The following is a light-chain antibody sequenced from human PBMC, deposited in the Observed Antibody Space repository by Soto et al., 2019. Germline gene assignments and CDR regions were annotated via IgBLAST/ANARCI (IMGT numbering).Light chain of an antibody. CDR1: TLGDKY. J-gene: IGLJ2*01. V-gene: IGLV3-1*01. CDR2: QDT. CDR3: QAWDSSTVV. Sequence: SYELTQPPSVSVSPGQTASITCSGDTLGDKYVCWYQHKPGQSPVLVIYQDTQRPSGSPERFSGSNSGNTATLTISGTQAMDEADYYCQAWDSSTVVFGGGTKRTVL.